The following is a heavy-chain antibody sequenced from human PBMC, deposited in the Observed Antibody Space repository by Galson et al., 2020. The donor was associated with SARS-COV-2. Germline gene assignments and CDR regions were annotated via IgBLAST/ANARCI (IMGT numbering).Heavy chain of an antibody. J-gene: IGHJ5*02. CDR2: IYYSGST. Sequence: SETLSLTCTVSGGSISSGGYYWSWIRQHPGKGLEWIGYIYYSGSTYYNPSLKSRVTISVDTSKNQFSLKLSSVTAADTAVYYCARLEQWLGGPRFDPWGQGTLVTVSS. D-gene: IGHD6-19*01. CDR3: ARLEQWLGGPRFDP. CDR1: GGSISSGGYY. V-gene: IGHV4-31*03.